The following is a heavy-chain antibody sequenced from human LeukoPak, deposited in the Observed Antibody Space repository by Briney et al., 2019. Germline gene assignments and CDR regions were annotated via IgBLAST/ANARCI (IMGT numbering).Heavy chain of an antibody. CDR1: GFTFSNAW. V-gene: IGHV3-15*01. J-gene: IGHJ4*02. CDR2: IKSKTDGRTT. CDR3: TTVWWIQRR. Sequence: PGGSLRLSCAASGFTFSNAWMSWVRQAPGKGLEWVGRIKSKTDGRTTDYAAHVKGRFTISRDDSKNTLYMQMNSLKTEDTAVCYCTTVWWIQRRWGQGTLVTVSS. D-gene: IGHD5-18*01.